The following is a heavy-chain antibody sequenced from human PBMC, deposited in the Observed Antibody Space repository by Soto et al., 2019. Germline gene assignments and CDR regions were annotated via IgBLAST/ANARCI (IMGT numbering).Heavy chain of an antibody. CDR1: GFTFSSYG. Sequence: PGGSLRLSCAASGFTFSSYGMHWVRQAPGKGLEWVAVISYDGGNKYYADSVKGRFTISRDNSKNTLYLQMNSLRAEDTAVYYCAKDTRYSSSSRGYYFDYWGQGTLVTVSS. CDR3: AKDTRYSSSSRGYYFDY. V-gene: IGHV3-30*18. CDR2: ISYDGGNK. D-gene: IGHD6-6*01. J-gene: IGHJ4*02.